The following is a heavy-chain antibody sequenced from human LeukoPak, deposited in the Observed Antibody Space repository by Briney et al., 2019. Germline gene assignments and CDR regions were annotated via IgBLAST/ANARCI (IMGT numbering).Heavy chain of an antibody. J-gene: IGHJ3*02. Sequence: GGSLRLSCAASGFTFSSYVMHWVRQAPGKGLEWVAVISYDGSNKYYADSVKGRFTISRDNSKNTLYLQMNSLRAEDTAVYYCAQGGVPYCGGDCYSNDAFDIWGQGTMVTVSS. CDR3: AQGGVPYCGGDCYSNDAFDI. V-gene: IGHV3-30-3*01. CDR1: GFTFSSYV. CDR2: ISYDGSNK. D-gene: IGHD2-21*01.